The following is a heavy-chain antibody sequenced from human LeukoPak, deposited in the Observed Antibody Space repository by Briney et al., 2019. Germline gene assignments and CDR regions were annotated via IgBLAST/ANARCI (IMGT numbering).Heavy chain of an antibody. V-gene: IGHV3-11*01. Sequence: GQSLRLSCAASGFTFSDYYMIWIRQTPGKGLEWVSYITSSGSAVYYADSVRGRFTISRDNAKNSLFLQMNSLRADDTAVYYCARGEVNSGPGAFDPWGQGALVTVSA. J-gene: IGHJ5*02. CDR2: ITSSGSAV. CDR3: ARGEVNSGPGAFDP. CDR1: GFTFSDYY. D-gene: IGHD6-25*01.